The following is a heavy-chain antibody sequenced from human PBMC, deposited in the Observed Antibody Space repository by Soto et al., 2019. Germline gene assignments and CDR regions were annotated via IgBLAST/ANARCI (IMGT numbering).Heavy chain of an antibody. D-gene: IGHD3-22*01. J-gene: IGHJ4*02. CDR1: GYSFTSYW. V-gene: IGHV5-51*01. CDR2: IYPGYSDT. Sequence: PGESLKISCKGSGYSFTSYWIGWVRQMPGKGLEWMGFIYPGYSDTRYSPSFQGQVTISADKSISTAYLQWSSLKASDTAMYYCARQARYYDSSGYYYPIDYWGQGTLVTVSS. CDR3: ARQARYYDSSGYYYPIDY.